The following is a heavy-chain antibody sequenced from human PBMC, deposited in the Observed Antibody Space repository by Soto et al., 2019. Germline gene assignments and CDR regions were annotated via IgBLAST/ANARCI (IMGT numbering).Heavy chain of an antibody. Sequence: GGSLRLSCAASGFTFSSYGMHWVRQAPGKGLEWVAVISYDGSNKYYADSVKGRFTISRDNSKNTLYLQMNSLRAEDTAVYYCAKDPRYCSGGSCYASDYYYYYMDVWGKGTTVTVSS. V-gene: IGHV3-30*18. CDR3: AKDPRYCSGGSCYASDYYYYYMDV. CDR2: ISYDGSNK. J-gene: IGHJ6*03. D-gene: IGHD2-15*01. CDR1: GFTFSSYG.